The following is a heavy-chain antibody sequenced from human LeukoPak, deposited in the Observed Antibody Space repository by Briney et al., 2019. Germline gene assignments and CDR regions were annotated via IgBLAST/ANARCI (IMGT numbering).Heavy chain of an antibody. V-gene: IGHV1-8*03. CDR3: ARGGSEYAFWSVQRSNWFDP. D-gene: IGHD3-3*01. J-gene: IGHJ5*02. CDR2: MNPNSGNT. CDR1: GYTFTSYG. Sequence: ASVKVSCKASGYTFTSYGINWVRQATGQGLEWMGWMNPNSGNTGYAQKFQGRVTITRNTSISTAYMELSSLRSEDTAVYYCARGGSEYAFWSVQRSNWFDPWGQGTLITVSS.